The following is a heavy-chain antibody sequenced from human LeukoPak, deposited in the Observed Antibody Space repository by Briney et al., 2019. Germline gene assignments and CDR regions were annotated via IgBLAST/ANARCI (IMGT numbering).Heavy chain of an antibody. CDR2: ISYDGSNK. CDR1: GFTFSSYA. CDR3: ARGRYDFWSGYYPSDY. V-gene: IGHV3-30-3*01. J-gene: IGHJ4*02. Sequence: GGSLRLSCAASGFTFSSYAMHWVRQAPGKGLEWVAVISYDGSNKYYADSVKGRFTISRDNSKNTLYLQMNSLRAEDTAVYYCARGRYDFWSGYYPSDYWGQGTLVTVSS. D-gene: IGHD3-3*01.